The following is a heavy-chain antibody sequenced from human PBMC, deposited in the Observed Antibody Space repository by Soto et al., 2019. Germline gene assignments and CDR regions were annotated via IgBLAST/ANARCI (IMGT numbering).Heavy chain of an antibody. D-gene: IGHD3-22*01. Sequence: QVQLVQSGAEVKKPGASVKVSCKASGYTFTSYAMHWVRQAPGQRLEWMGWINAGNGNTKYSQKFQGRVTITRDTSASTAYMELSSLRSEDTAVYYCARAVADYYDSSGYYHDYWGQGTLVTVSS. J-gene: IGHJ4*02. CDR1: GYTFTSYA. CDR3: ARAVADYYDSSGYYHDY. V-gene: IGHV1-3*01. CDR2: INAGNGNT.